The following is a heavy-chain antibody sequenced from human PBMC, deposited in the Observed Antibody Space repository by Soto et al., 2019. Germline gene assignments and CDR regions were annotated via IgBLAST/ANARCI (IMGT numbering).Heavy chain of an antibody. D-gene: IGHD3-22*01. CDR3: ARLRYDSSGYPNYFDY. CDR2: IIPIFGTA. V-gene: IGHV1-69*01. CDR1: GGTFSSYA. J-gene: IGHJ4*02. Sequence: QVQLVPSGAEVKKPGSSVKVSCKASGGTFSSYAISWVRQAPGQGLEWMGGIIPIFGTANYAQKFQGRVTITADESTSTAYMELSSLRSEDTAVYYCARLRYDSSGYPNYFDYWGQGTLVTVSS.